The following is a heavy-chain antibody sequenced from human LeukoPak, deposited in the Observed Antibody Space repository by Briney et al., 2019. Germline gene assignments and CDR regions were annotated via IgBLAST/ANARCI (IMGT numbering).Heavy chain of an antibody. D-gene: IGHD6-13*01. J-gene: IGHJ3*02. CDR1: GGSISSGSYY. Sequence: SETLSLTCTVSGGSISSGSYYWSWIRQPPGKGLEWIGYIYYRVTSDYNPSLKSRVTMSVDMSTRQISLKLSSVTAADTAVYYCARDPDSSSWYRHHDAFDIWGQGTMVTVSS. CDR3: ARDPDSSSWYRHHDAFDI. V-gene: IGHV4-61*01. CDR2: IYYRVTS.